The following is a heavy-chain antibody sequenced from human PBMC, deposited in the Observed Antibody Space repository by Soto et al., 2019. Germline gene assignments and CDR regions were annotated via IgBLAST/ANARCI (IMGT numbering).Heavy chain of an antibody. D-gene: IGHD6-13*01. CDR2: ISSGGHTI. J-gene: IGHJ4*02. Sequence: PGGSLRLSCVASGFSFSIYEMNWVRQAPGKGLEWVAYISSGGHTIHYSDSVRGRFTVSRDNARNSLYLQMNTLRAEDTAVYYCARDRAAGGYWGQGTLVTVSS. CDR1: GFSFSIYE. V-gene: IGHV3-48*03. CDR3: ARDRAAGGY.